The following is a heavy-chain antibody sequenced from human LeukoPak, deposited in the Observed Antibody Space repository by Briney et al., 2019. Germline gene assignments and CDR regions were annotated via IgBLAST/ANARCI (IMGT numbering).Heavy chain of an antibody. J-gene: IGHJ4*02. CDR1: GFTFSTYT. Sequence: GRSLRLSCTASGFTFSTYTMHWVRQAPGKGLEWVAVMSYDETYKYYAASVKGRFTISRDTSKNTLYLQMNSLRSEDAAVYYCARGLGRTAMVTRGEVRFDYWGQGTLVTVSS. CDR2: MSYDETYK. V-gene: IGHV3-30*04. CDR3: ARGLGRTAMVTRGEVRFDY. D-gene: IGHD5-18*01.